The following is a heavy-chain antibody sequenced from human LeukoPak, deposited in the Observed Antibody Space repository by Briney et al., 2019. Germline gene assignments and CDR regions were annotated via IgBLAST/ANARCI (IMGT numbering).Heavy chain of an antibody. J-gene: IGHJ4*02. Sequence: ESGGSLRLSCAASGFTFSSYAMSWVRQAPGKGLEWVSAISGSGGSTYYADSVKGRFTISRDNSKNTLYLQMNSLRAEDTAVYYCAKIPLWFGGFYFDYWGQGTLVTVSS. D-gene: IGHD3-10*01. CDR2: ISGSGGST. CDR3: AKIPLWFGGFYFDY. V-gene: IGHV3-23*01. CDR1: GFTFSSYA.